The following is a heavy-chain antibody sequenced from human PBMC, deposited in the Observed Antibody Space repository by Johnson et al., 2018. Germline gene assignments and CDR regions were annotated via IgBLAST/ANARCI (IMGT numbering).Heavy chain of an antibody. J-gene: IGHJ1*01. CDR1: GGSISSYY. Sequence: QVQLQESGPGLAKPSETLSLTCTVSGGSISSYYWSWIRQPPGKGLEWIGYIYYSGSTNYNPSLKSRVTISVDTSKNQFSLKLSSVTAADTAVYYWARARPTTGFEYFQHWGQGTLVTVSS. CDR2: IYYSGST. V-gene: IGHV4-59*01. D-gene: IGHD1-1*01. CDR3: ARARPTTGFEYFQH.